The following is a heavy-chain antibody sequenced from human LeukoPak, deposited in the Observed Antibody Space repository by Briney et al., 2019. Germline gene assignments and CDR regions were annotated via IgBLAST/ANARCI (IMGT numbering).Heavy chain of an antibody. D-gene: IGHD6-19*01. CDR3: ASSGNSGSVFFDY. J-gene: IGHJ4*02. Sequence: PGGSLSLSCVGSGFTFSNYWINWVRQAPGKGLEWVGNINEDGSRKNYADSAKGRFTISRDNSKNSLYLQMNSLRAEDTAVYHCASSGNSGSVFFDYWGQGTLVTVSS. V-gene: IGHV3-7*02. CDR2: INEDGSRK. CDR1: GFTFSNYW.